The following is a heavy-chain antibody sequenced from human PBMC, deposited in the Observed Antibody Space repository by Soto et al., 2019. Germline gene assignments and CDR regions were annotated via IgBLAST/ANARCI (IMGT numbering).Heavy chain of an antibody. D-gene: IGHD2-15*01. CDR3: ANDRAEVEVDDPPDDC. V-gene: IGHV3-23*01. J-gene: IGHJ4*02. CDR1: GFTFSSYA. Sequence: EVQLLESGGGLVQPGGSLRLSCAASGFTFSSYAMSWVRQAPGKGLEWVSAINGSGGSTYYADSVKGRFTISRDNSKNRLCLQMNRLSAENTAVYSCANDRAEVEVDDPPDDCLGQGALGNVSS. CDR2: INGSGGST.